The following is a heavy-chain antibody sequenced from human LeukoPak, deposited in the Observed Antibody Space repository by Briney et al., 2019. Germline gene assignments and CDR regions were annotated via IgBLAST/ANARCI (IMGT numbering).Heavy chain of an antibody. J-gene: IGHJ4*02. CDR2: IYYSGST. CDR1: GGSISSSSYY. D-gene: IGHD4-17*01. V-gene: IGHV4-39*07. Sequence: SETLSLTCTVSGGSISSSSYYWGWIRQPLGKGLEWIGSIYYSGSTYYNPSLKSRVTISVDTSKSQFSLKLSSVTAADTAVYYCARDYYDYGDYVYYFDYWGQGTLVTVSS. CDR3: ARDYYDYGDYVYYFDY.